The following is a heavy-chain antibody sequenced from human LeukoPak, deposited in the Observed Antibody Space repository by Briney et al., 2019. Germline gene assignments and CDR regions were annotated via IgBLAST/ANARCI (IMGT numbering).Heavy chain of an antibody. CDR3: AILGDIVVVPAAPYLDY. Sequence: GASVKVSCKASGYTFTGYYMHWVRQAPGQGLEWVGWINPNSGGTNYAQKFQGRVTMTRDTSISTAYMELSRLRSDDTAVYYCAILGDIVVVPAAPYLDYWGQGTLVTVSS. D-gene: IGHD2-2*01. CDR1: GYTFTGYY. CDR2: INPNSGGT. V-gene: IGHV1-2*02. J-gene: IGHJ4*02.